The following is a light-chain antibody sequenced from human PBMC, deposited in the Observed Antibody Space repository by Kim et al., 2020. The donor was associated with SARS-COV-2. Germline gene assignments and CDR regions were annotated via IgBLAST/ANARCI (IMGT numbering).Light chain of an antibody. CDR1: SGQSSYA. V-gene: IGLV4-69*01. CDR3: QTWGTGIGV. Sequence: ASVKLACTLRSGQSSYAIAWHQQQPEKGPRYLMKLNSDGSHSKGDGIPDRFSGSSSGAERYLTISSLQSEDEADYYCQTWGTGIGVFGGGTQLTVL. CDR2: LNSDGSH. J-gene: IGLJ2*01.